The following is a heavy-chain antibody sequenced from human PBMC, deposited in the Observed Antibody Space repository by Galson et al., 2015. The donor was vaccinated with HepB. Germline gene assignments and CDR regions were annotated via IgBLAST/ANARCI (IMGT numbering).Heavy chain of an antibody. CDR2: ISGSGGST. V-gene: IGHV3-23*01. D-gene: IGHD6-19*01. Sequence: SLRLSCAASGFTFSSYAMSWVRQAPGKGLEWVSAISGSGGSTYYANSVKGRFTISRDNSKNTLYLQMNSLRAEDTAVYYCARLPYSSGWYIPNWGQGTLVTVSS. CDR1: GFTFSSYA. CDR3: ARLPYSSGWYIPN. J-gene: IGHJ4*02.